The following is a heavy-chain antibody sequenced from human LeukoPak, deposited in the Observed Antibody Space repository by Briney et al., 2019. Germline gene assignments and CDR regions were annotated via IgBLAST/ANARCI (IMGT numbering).Heavy chain of an antibody. D-gene: IGHD2-2*01. Sequence: GASVKVSCKASGYTFTSYDINWVRQATGQGLEWMGWISAYNGNTNYAQKLQGRVTMTTDTSTSTADMELRSLRSDDTAVYYCARVVVVDAYYYYYYMDVWGKGTTVTVSS. CDR1: GYTFTSYD. CDR2: ISAYNGNT. J-gene: IGHJ6*03. V-gene: IGHV1-18*01. CDR3: ARVVVVDAYYYYYYMDV.